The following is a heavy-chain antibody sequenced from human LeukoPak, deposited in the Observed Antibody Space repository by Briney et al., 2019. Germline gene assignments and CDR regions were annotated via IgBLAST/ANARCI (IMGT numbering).Heavy chain of an antibody. V-gene: IGHV1-69*05. Sequence: SVKVSCKASGYTFTSYYLHWVRQAPGQGLEWMGGIIPIFGTANYAQKFQGRVTITTDESTSTAYMELSRLRSDDTAVYYCAREATYNWNYDYWGQGTLVTVSS. D-gene: IGHD1-7*01. CDR2: IIPIFGTA. J-gene: IGHJ4*02. CDR1: GYTFTSYY. CDR3: AREATYNWNYDY.